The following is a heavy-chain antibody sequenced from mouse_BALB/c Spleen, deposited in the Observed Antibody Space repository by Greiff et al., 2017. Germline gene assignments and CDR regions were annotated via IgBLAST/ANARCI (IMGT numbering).Heavy chain of an antibody. CDR1: GFTFTDYY. CDR2: IRNKANGYTT. Sequence: EVKVEESGGGLVQPGGSLRLSCATSGFTFTDYYMSWVRQPPGKALEWLGFIRNKANGYTTEYSSSVKGRFTISRDNSQSILYLQMNTLRAEDSATYDGEREAGSSDAMDYWGQGTSVTVSS. D-gene: IGHD1-3*01. V-gene: IGHV7-3*02. J-gene: IGHJ4*01. CDR3: EREAGSSDAMDY.